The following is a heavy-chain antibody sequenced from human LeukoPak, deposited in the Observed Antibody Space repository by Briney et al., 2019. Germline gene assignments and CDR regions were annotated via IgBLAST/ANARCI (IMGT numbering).Heavy chain of an antibody. J-gene: IGHJ5*02. Sequence: SETLSLTCTVSRGSITTYYWSWIRQPAGKGLEWIGNVYYSGSTTYNLSLKSRVSMSVDMSKNQFSLKLRSVTAADTATYYCATDRQEGGSGSYWFDPWGQGTQVTVSS. CDR3: ATDRQEGGSGSYWFDP. CDR1: RGSITTYY. V-gene: IGHV4-59*01. D-gene: IGHD3-10*01. CDR2: VYYSGST.